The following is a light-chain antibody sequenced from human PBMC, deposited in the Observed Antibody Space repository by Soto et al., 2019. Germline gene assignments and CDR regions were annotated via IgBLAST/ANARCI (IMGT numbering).Light chain of an antibody. V-gene: IGLV2-14*02. CDR1: RGDVGAYNL. J-gene: IGLJ1*01. CDR3: NSYTTSSTLV. CDR2: AVT. Sequence: QSPLNQPASVSGSRGQSITISCTGTRGDVGAYNLVSWYQQHPGKAPKLMIYAVTNRPSGISNRFSGSKSGNTASLTISGVQAEDEADYYCNSYTTSSTLVFGTGTKVTVL.